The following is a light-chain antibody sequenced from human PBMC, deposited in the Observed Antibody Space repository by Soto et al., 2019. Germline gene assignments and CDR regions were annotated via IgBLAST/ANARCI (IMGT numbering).Light chain of an antibody. Sequence: EIGEKQSPATLFGSPGERANHSRRASQSISIHLAWYQQKPGQPPRLLIYAASNRATGVPARFSGSWSGTEFTLTISSLQSEDFAVYYCQQYNNWITFGQGTRLEIK. CDR2: AAS. J-gene: IGKJ5*01. CDR3: QQYNNWIT. CDR1: QSISIH. V-gene: IGKV3-15*01.